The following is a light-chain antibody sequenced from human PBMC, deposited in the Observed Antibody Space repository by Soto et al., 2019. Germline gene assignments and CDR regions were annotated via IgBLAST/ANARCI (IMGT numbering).Light chain of an antibody. J-gene: IGLJ2*01. V-gene: IGLV2-14*01. Sequence: QSVLTQPASVSGSPGQSITISCTGTSSDVGGYNYVSWYQQHPGKAPKLMIYDVSNRPSGVSNRFSGSKSGKTASLTISGLQAEDEADYYCSSYTSSIVVFGGGTKLTVL. CDR1: SSDVGGYNY. CDR2: DVS. CDR3: SSYTSSIVV.